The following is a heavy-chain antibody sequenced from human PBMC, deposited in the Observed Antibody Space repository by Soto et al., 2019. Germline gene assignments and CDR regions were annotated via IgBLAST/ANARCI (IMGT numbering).Heavy chain of an antibody. CDR2: ISAYNGNT. CDR1: GYTFTSYG. Sequence: ASVKVSCKASGYTFTSYGISWVRQAPGQGLEWMGWISAYNGNTNYAQKLQGRVTMTTDTSTSTAYMELRSLGSDDTAVYYCARDYKASAPQGAGKYYYYGMDVWGQGTTVTVSS. CDR3: ARDYKASAPQGAGKYYYYGMDV. V-gene: IGHV1-18*01. D-gene: IGHD1-26*01. J-gene: IGHJ6*02.